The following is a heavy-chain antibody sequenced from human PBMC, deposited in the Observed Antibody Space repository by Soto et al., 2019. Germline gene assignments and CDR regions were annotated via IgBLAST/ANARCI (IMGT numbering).Heavy chain of an antibody. CDR1: VCSISSGYYY. V-gene: IGHV4-30-4*02. Sequence: SATXSLTCTFSVCSISSGYYYLSWIRQPPGNGLEWIGYIYYSGITYYNPSLKSRVTISLDTSKNKFSLRLSSVTAADTAVYYCTRAAHPKRYYYDSSGYDIWGQGTMVNVS. CDR2: IYYSGIT. J-gene: IGHJ3*02. D-gene: IGHD3-22*01. CDR3: TRAAHPKRYYYDSSGYDI.